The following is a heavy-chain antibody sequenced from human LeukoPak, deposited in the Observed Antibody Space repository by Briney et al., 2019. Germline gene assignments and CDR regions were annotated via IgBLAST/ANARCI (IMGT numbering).Heavy chain of an antibody. V-gene: IGHV4-34*01. CDR1: GGSFSGYY. Sequence: PSETLSLTCAVYGGSFSGYYWSWIRQPPGKGLEWIGEINHSGSTNYNPSLKSRVTISVDTSKNQFSLKLSSVTAADTAVYYCASGPGYYYDSSGYFWGQGTLVTVSS. J-gene: IGHJ4*02. CDR3: ASGPGYYYDSSGYF. D-gene: IGHD3-22*01. CDR2: INHSGST.